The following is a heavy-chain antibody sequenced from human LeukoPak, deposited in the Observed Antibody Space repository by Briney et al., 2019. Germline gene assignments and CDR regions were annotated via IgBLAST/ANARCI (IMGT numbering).Heavy chain of an antibody. CDR2: ISYDGSKQ. CDR3: AKGREYQLPYAFDL. J-gene: IGHJ2*01. D-gene: IGHD2-2*01. V-gene: IGHV3-30*18. Sequence: GGSLRLSCAASGFTFSSYAMQWVRQAPNKGLEWLAVISYDGSKQHYIDSVKGRFTISRDNSKNTLFLQMNSLRAEDTAIYYCAKGREYQLPYAFDLWGRGTLVTVSS. CDR1: GFTFSSYA.